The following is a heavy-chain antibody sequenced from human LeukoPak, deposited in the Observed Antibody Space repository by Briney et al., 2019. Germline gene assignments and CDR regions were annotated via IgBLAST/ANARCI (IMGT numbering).Heavy chain of an antibody. Sequence: SETLSLTCAVYGGSLSGYYWSWSRQPPGKVLEWIGEINHSGSTNYNPSLKSRVTISVDTSKNQFSLKPSFVTAADTAVYYCARETSRGYALNYYYHYMDVWGRGTTVTISS. V-gene: IGHV4-34*01. D-gene: IGHD3-22*01. J-gene: IGHJ6*03. CDR2: INHSGST. CDR1: GGSLSGYY. CDR3: ARETSRGYALNYYYHYMDV.